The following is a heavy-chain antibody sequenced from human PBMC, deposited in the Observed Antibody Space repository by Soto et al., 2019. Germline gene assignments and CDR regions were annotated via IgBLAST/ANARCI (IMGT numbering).Heavy chain of an antibody. D-gene: IGHD6-19*01. CDR1: GFTFSSYA. Sequence: EVQLLESGGGLVQPGGSLRLSCAASGFTFSSYAMSWVRQAPGKGLEWVSAISGSGGSTYYADSVKGRFTISRDTSKNTLYLQMTSLRAEDTAVYYCAKGSSGWYERFDYWGQGTLVTVSS. CDR2: ISGSGGST. CDR3: AKGSSGWYERFDY. J-gene: IGHJ4*02. V-gene: IGHV3-23*01.